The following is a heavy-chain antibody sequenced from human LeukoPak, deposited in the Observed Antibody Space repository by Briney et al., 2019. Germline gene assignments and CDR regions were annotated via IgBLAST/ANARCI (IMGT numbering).Heavy chain of an antibody. CDR2: INPSGGST. CDR3: ARDREQLVTFPPFSYYYYGMDV. V-gene: IGHV1-46*01. J-gene: IGHJ6*02. CDR1: GYTFTSYY. Sequence: ASVKVSCKASGYTFTSYYMHWVRQAPGQGLEWMGIINPSGGSTSYAQKFQGRVTMTRNTSTSTVYMELSSLRSEDTAVYYCARDREQLVTFPPFSYYYYGMDVWGQGTTVTVSS. D-gene: IGHD6-13*01.